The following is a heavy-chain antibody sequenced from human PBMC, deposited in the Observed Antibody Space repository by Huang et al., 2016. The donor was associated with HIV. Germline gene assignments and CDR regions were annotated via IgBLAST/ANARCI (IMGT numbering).Heavy chain of an antibody. CDR3: ARHFSYYDSSGYTPWDAFDI. D-gene: IGHD3-22*01. CDR1: GGSITSSSYY. V-gene: IGHV4-39*01. Sequence: QLQLQGSGPGLVKPSETLSLTCTVSGGSITSSSYYWGWIRQPPGKGLAWFGSIYYSGRNDHNPSLKSRVTVSVVTSKNQFSLKLSSVTAADTAVYYCARHFSYYDSSGYTPWDAFDIWGQGTMVTVSS. CDR2: IYYSGRN. J-gene: IGHJ3*02.